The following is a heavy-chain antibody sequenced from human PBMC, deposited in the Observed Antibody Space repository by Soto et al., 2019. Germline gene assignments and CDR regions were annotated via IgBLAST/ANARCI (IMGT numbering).Heavy chain of an antibody. D-gene: IGHD3-10*01. V-gene: IGHV4-59*01. CDR2: IHYSGST. CDR3: ARVPMVRGKDGSYYYGMDV. Sequence: EILSLTCTVSGGSSSSYYWSWSRQPPGKGLEWIGYIHYSGSTNYNPSLKSRVTISVDTSKNQFSLKLSSVTAADTAVYYCARVPMVRGKDGSYYYGMDVWGQGTTVTVSS. J-gene: IGHJ6*02. CDR1: GGSSSSYY.